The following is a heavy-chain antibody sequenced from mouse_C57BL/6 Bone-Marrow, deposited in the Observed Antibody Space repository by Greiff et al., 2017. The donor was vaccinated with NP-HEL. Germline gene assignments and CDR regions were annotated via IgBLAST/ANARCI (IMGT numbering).Heavy chain of an antibody. CDR2: IYPGNSDT. CDR3: TRGADGYWFAY. D-gene: IGHD2-3*01. J-gene: IGHJ3*01. Sequence: VQLQQSGTVLARPGASVKMSCKTSGYTFTSYWMHWVKQRPGQGLEWIGAIYPGNSDTSSNQTFKGKAKLTAATSARTAYIELSSLTNEDSAVYYWTRGADGYWFAYWGQGTLVTVSA. CDR1: GYTFTSYW. V-gene: IGHV1-5*01.